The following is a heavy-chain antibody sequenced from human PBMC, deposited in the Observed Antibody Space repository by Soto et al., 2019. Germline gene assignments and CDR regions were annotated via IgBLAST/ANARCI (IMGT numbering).Heavy chain of an antibody. V-gene: IGHV4-38-2*01. CDR3: ASLAFPGIAVAGNFDY. J-gene: IGHJ4*02. CDR2: IYHSGNT. Sequence: SETLSLTCAVSGYSINSGYYWGWIRQPPGKGLEWIGSIYHSGNTYYNPSLKSRVIISVDTSKNQFSLKLNSVTAADTAVYYCASLAFPGIAVAGNFDYWGQGTLVTVSS. D-gene: IGHD6-19*01. CDR1: GYSINSGYY.